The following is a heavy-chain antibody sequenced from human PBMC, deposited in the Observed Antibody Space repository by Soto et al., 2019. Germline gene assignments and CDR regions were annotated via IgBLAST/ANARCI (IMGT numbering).Heavy chain of an antibody. CDR3: ARELMPAAGSGDFYAMDV. J-gene: IGHJ6*02. Sequence: GSLRLSCAASGFTFSSYTMHWVRQAPGKGLEWVAVITYNGNEYYTDSVRGRFTISRDSSRTTVYLQMNSLRPGDTALYYCARELMPAAGSGDFYAMDVWGQGTTVTV. CDR1: GFTFSSYT. CDR2: ITYNGNE. V-gene: IGHV3-30*04. D-gene: IGHD6-13*01.